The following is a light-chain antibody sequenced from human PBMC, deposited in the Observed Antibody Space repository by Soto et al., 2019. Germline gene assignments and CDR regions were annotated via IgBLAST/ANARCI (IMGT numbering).Light chain of an antibody. CDR1: SDDVGAYNS. CDR2: KGT. CDR3: CSSAPESTYV. V-gene: IGLV2-23*01. Sequence: QSALAQPASVSGSPGQSITISCTGTSDDVGAYNSVSWYQQLPHKAPQVILYKGTQRPSGVSSRFSGSTSSNAASLTISGLQADDEAEYFCCSSAPESTYVFGTGTKVTVL. J-gene: IGLJ1*01.